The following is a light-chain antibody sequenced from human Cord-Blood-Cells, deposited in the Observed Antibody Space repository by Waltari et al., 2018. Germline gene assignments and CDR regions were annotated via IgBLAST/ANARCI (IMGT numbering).Light chain of an antibody. Sequence: NFMLTQPHSVSESPGKTVTISCTRSSGSIASNYVQWYQQRPGSAPTTVIYEDNQRPSGLPDRFSGSIDSSSNSASLTISGLKTEDEADYYCQSYDSSNPYVVFGGGTKLTVL. CDR2: EDN. CDR1: SGSIASNY. J-gene: IGLJ2*01. CDR3: QSYDSSNPYVV. V-gene: IGLV6-57*03.